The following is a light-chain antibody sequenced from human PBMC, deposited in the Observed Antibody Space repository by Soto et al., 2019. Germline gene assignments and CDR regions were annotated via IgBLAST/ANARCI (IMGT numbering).Light chain of an antibody. CDR1: SSDVGGYNY. Sequence: QSALTQPASVSGSPGQSITISCIGSSSDVGGYNYVSWYQHHPGRVPKPMIFEVSDRPSGVSSRFSGSKSGNTAYLTISGLQAEDEADYYCSSFSSTSTIVFGGGTKLTVL. CDR2: EVS. V-gene: IGLV2-14*01. J-gene: IGLJ2*01. CDR3: SSFSSTSTIV.